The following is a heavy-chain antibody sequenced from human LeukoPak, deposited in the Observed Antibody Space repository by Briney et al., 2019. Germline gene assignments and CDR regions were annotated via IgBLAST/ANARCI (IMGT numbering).Heavy chain of an antibody. CDR3: ARDSFGSGSPH. Sequence: GGSLRLSCAASGFTFSSYGMSWVRQAPGKGLEWVSAISGSGGSTYYADSVKGRFTISRDNSKNTLYLQMNSLRAEDTALYYCARDSFGSGSPHWGQGTLVTVSS. D-gene: IGHD3-10*01. J-gene: IGHJ4*02. V-gene: IGHV3-23*01. CDR2: ISGSGGST. CDR1: GFTFSSYG.